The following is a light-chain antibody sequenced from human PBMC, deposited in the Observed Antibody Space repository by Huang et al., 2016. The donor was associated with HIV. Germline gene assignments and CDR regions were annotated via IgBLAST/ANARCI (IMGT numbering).Light chain of an antibody. CDR2: GAS. Sequence: EIVLTQSPGTLSLSPGERVTLSCRARQSVSSSDLAWYQQKPGQAPRLLIYGASNRATGIPDRFRGSGSGTDFTLTISRLEPEDFAVYFCQQYGSSSLTFGGGTKVEIK. CDR3: QQYGSSSLT. J-gene: IGKJ4*01. CDR1: QSVSSSD. V-gene: IGKV3-20*01.